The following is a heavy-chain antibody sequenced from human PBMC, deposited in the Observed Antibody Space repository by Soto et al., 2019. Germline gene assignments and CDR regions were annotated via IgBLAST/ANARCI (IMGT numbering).Heavy chain of an antibody. CDR1: GGSISSSSYY. CDR3: ASHYGDYEYYEY. CDR2: IFYTGST. Sequence: SETLSLTCTVSGGSISSSSYYWGWIRQPPGKGLEWIGYIFYTGSTYYNLSLRGRATISVDRSKNQFSLKLSSVTAADTAVYYCASHYGDYEYYEYWGQGTQVTVSS. D-gene: IGHD4-17*01. J-gene: IGHJ4*02. V-gene: IGHV4-39*07.